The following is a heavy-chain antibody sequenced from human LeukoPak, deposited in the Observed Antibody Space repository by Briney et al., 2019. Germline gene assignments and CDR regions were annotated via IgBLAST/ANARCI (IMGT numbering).Heavy chain of an antibody. D-gene: IGHD6-13*01. Sequence: GASVKVSCKTSGYRFTGYYMHWVRQATGQGLEWMGWMNPYSGNTGYAQNFQGRITITRNTSISTAYMELSSLRSEDTAVYYCARTQQLVLRSPLDPWGQGTLVTVSS. CDR2: MNPYSGNT. V-gene: IGHV1-8*03. CDR1: GYRFTGYY. CDR3: ARTQQLVLRSPLDP. J-gene: IGHJ5*02.